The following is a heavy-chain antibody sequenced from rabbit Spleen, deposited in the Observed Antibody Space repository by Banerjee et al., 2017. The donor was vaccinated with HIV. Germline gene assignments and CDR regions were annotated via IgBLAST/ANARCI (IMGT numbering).Heavy chain of an antibody. CDR2: IYNGDDTT. D-gene: IGHD4-1*01. CDR1: GFDFSSDA. Sequence: QQQLVESGGGLVKPEGSLTLTCKASGFDFSSDAMCWVRQAPGKGPEWIACIYNGDDTTYYASWVHGRFTISKASSTTVTLQMTSLTVADTATYFCARETSSGWGIVSFYFSLWGQGTLVTVS. J-gene: IGHJ4*01. CDR3: ARETSSGWGIVSFYFSL. V-gene: IGHV1S47*01.